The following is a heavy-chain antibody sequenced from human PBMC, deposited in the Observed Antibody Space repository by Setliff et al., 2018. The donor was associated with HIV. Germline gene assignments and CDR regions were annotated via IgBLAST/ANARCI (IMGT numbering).Heavy chain of an antibody. CDR1: GGSINRGTYY. D-gene: IGHD2-2*01. J-gene: IGHJ6*03. V-gene: IGHV4-61*10. CDR3: VRGFCSSTTCYEDYYYMDV. Sequence: SETLSLTCSVSGGSINRGTYYWTWIRQSAGKGLEWIGHIYITGDTDYNPSLKSRVTLSGGMSENQLFLRLTSVTAADTAVYYCVRGFCSSTTCYEDYYYMDVWGKGSTVTVSS. CDR2: IYITGDT.